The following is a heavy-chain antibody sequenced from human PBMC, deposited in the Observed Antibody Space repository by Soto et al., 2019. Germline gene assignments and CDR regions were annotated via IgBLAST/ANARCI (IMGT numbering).Heavy chain of an antibody. V-gene: IGHV1-69*13. J-gene: IGHJ4*02. CDR3: AREGYYDFWSGYPKYDHFDY. D-gene: IGHD3-3*01. Sequence: VASVKVSCKASGGTFSSYAISWVRQAPGQGLEWMGGIIPIFGTANYAQKFQGRVTITADESTSTAYMELSSLRSEDTAVYYCAREGYYDFWSGYPKYDHFDYWGQGTLVTVSS. CDR1: GGTFSSYA. CDR2: IIPIFGTA.